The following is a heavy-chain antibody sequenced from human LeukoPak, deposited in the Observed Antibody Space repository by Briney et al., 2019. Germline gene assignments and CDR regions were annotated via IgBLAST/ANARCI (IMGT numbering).Heavy chain of an antibody. Sequence: PSENLSLTCAVSGHSISTGYYWGWIRQPPGKGLEWIGSMSHNRGTYYNPSLKSRVTISMDTSKNQISLRLTSVTAADTAVYYCASYYASGVSAYNYYGMDVWGKGTTVTVSS. CDR3: ASYYASGVSAYNYYGMDV. V-gene: IGHV4-38-2*01. D-gene: IGHD3-10*01. J-gene: IGHJ6*04. CDR1: GHSISTGYY. CDR2: MSHNRGT.